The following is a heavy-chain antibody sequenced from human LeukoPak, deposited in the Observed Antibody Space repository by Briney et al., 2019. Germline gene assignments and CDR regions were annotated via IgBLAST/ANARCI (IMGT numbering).Heavy chain of an antibody. CDR2: IDPSDSYT. J-gene: IGHJ5*02. Sequence: GESLKISCKGSGYSFTSYWISWVRQMPGKGLEWMGRIDPSDSYTNYSPSFQGHVTISAVKSISTAYLQWSSLKASDTAMYYCARHGGSGYYTSSARFDPWGQGTLVTVSS. CDR1: GYSFTSYW. CDR3: ARHGGSGYYTSSARFDP. D-gene: IGHD3-3*01. V-gene: IGHV5-10-1*01.